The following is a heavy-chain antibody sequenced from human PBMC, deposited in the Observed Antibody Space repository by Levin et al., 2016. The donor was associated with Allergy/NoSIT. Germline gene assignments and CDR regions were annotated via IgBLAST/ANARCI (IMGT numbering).Heavy chain of an antibody. CDR3: ARWGGWPVAQFDY. CDR2: ISAYNGKT. Sequence: WVRQAPGQGLEWMGWISAYNGKTSYERKFQDRVTMTTDASTATAYLEVRRLRSDDTAVYYCARWGGWPVAQFDYWGQGTLVTVSS. D-gene: IGHD6-19*01. J-gene: IGHJ4*02. V-gene: IGHV1-18*01.